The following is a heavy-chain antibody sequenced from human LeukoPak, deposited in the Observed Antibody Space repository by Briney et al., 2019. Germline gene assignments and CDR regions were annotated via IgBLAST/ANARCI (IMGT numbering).Heavy chain of an antibody. J-gene: IGHJ4*01. D-gene: IGHD6-19*01. CDR3: ARFAYSSGWYVDY. CDR2: IYYSWST. CDR1: GGSISSGSYY. Sequence: SETLSLTCTVSGGSISSGSYYWSWIRQPAGKGLEWIGYIYYSWSTNYNRSLKSRVTISVDTSKNQCALKLSSVTAADTAVYYCARFAYSSGWYVDYWGHRTLVTASS. V-gene: IGHV4-61*01.